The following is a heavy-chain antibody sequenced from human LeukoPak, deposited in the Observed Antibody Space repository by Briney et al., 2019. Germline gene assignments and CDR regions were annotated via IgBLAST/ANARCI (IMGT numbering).Heavy chain of an antibody. V-gene: IGHV4-34*01. Sequence: SETLSLTCAVYGGSFSGYYWSWIRQPPGKGLEWIGEIYHSGSTNYNPSLKSRVTISIDMSKKQFSPNLSSVTAADTAVYFCARGLSSGWVDYWGQGTLVTVSS. CDR2: IYHSGST. J-gene: IGHJ4*02. CDR1: GGSFSGYY. D-gene: IGHD6-19*01. CDR3: ARGLSSGWVDY.